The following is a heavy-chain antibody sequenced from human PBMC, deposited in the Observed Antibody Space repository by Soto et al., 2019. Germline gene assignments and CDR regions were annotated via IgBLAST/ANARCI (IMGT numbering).Heavy chain of an antibody. V-gene: IGHV3-74*01. Sequence: PGGSLRLSCAVSGSTFSNDWMHWVRQAPGKGLVWVSHINSDGSSTNYADFVKGRFTIARDNAKNSLYLQMNSLRVEDTAVYYCTRGGYNEGGFDYWGQGNLVTVSS. D-gene: IGHD5-12*01. CDR2: INSDGSST. CDR1: GSTFSNDW. J-gene: IGHJ4*02. CDR3: TRGGYNEGGFDY.